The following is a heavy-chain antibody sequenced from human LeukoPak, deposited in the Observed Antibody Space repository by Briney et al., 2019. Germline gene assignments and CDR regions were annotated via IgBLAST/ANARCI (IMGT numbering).Heavy chain of an antibody. V-gene: IGHV3-7*01. CDR3: ASLWFGGL. Sequence: GGSLGLSCGASGFKFAKYWMTWVRQVPGKGLEWVASINEDGSETYYEDFVEGRFVISRDNAEYSLSLQMNSLRGDDMAVYYCASLWFGGLWGQGALVTVPS. D-gene: IGHD3-10*01. CDR2: INEDGSET. J-gene: IGHJ4*02. CDR1: GFKFAKYW.